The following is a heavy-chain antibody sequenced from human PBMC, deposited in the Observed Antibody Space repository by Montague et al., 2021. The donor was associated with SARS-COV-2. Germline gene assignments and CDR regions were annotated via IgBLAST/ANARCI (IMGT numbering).Heavy chain of an antibody. D-gene: IGHD6-19*01. CDR3: ARGRAVAVYDY. Sequence: SLRLSCAASGFTFSSYAMHWVRQAPGKGLESVSAISSNGGSAYYANSVKGRFTISRDNSKNTLYLQMGGLRAEDMAVYYCARGRAVAVYDYWGQGTLVTVSS. V-gene: IGHV3-64*01. CDR1: GFTFSSYA. CDR2: ISSNGGSA. J-gene: IGHJ4*02.